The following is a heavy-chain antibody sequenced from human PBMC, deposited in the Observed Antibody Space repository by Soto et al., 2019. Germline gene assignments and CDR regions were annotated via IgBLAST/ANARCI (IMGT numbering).Heavy chain of an antibody. Sequence: ASVKVSCKASGYTFTSYGISWVRQAPGQGLEWMGWISAYNGNTDYAQKLQGRVTMTTDTSTSTAYMELRSLRSDDTAVYYYERSSSGPPPDVFDIWGQGTMVTVSS. CDR1: GYTFTSYG. V-gene: IGHV1-18*01. J-gene: IGHJ3*02. D-gene: IGHD6-19*01. CDR2: ISAYNGNT. CDR3: ERSSSGPPPDVFDI.